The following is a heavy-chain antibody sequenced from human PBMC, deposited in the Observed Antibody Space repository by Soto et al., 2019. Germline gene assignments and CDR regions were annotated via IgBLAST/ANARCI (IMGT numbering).Heavy chain of an antibody. J-gene: IGHJ6*02. Sequence: GGSLRLSCAASGFSFSNYWMNWVRQTPGNGLLWVSHIVSDGTSTGYADSVRGRFTISRDNAKNTLYLQMNSLRAEDTAVYYCARFYYDSSGYLPSPYYYYYGMDVWGQGTTVTVSS. D-gene: IGHD3-22*01. V-gene: IGHV3-74*01. CDR1: GFSFSNYW. CDR2: IVSDGTST. CDR3: ARFYYDSSGYLPSPYYYYYGMDV.